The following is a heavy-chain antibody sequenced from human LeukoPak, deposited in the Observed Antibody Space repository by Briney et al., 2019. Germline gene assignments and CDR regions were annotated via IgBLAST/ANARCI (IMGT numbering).Heavy chain of an antibody. CDR1: GFTFSSYS. Sequence: GGSLRLSCAASGFTFSSYSMNWVRQAPGKGLEWVSSISSSSSYIYYADSVKGRFTISRDNAKNSLYLQMNSLRAEDTAVYYCARDLSSIAARGSDYWGQGTLVTVSS. J-gene: IGHJ4*02. D-gene: IGHD6-6*01. V-gene: IGHV3-21*01. CDR2: ISSSSSYI. CDR3: ARDLSSIAARGSDY.